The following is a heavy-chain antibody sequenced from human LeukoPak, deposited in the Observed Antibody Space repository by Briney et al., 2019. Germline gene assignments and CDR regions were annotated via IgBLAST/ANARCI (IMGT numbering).Heavy chain of an antibody. D-gene: IGHD2-2*01. CDR3: ARDPLYQPLLSYHFDY. CDR2: ISAYNGNT. J-gene: IGHJ4*02. Sequence: ASVKVSCKASGYTFTSYGISWVRQAPGQGLEWMGWISAYNGNTNYAQKFQGRVTMTRDTSISTAYMELSRLRSDDTAVYYCARDPLYQPLLSYHFDYWGQGTLVTVSS. CDR1: GYTFTSYG. V-gene: IGHV1-18*01.